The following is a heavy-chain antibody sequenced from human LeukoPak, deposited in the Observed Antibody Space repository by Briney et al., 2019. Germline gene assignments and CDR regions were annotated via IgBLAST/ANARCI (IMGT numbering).Heavy chain of an antibody. Sequence: PSETLLLTCAVYGGSFSGYYWSWIRQPPGKGLEWIGEINHSGSTNYNPSLKGRVTISVDTSKNQFSLKLSSVTAADTAVYYCARDWSRFDPWGQGTLVTVSS. CDR2: INHSGST. CDR1: GGSFSGYY. CDR3: ARDWSRFDP. V-gene: IGHV4-34*01. D-gene: IGHD2-21*01. J-gene: IGHJ5*02.